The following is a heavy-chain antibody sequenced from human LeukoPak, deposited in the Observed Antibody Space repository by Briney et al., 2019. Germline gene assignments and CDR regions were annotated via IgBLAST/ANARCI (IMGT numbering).Heavy chain of an antibody. V-gene: IGHV5-51*01. J-gene: IGHJ3*02. CDR3: ARPAVGGYSYANTDAFDI. CDR1: GYSFTSYW. Sequence: GESLKISCKGSGYSFTSYWIGWVRQMPGKGLEWIVILYSGDSVTRYSPSFQGQVTISADKSISTDYLQWSSLKASDTAMYYCARPAVGGYSYANTDAFDIWGQGTMVTVSS. D-gene: IGHD5-18*01. CDR2: LYSGDSVT.